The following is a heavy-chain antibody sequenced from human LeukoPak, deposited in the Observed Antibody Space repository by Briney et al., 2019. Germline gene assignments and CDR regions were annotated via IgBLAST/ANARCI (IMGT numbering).Heavy chain of an antibody. CDR2: ISPYNDNA. CDR1: GYTFTSYG. Sequence: ASVKVSCKASGYTFTSYGITWVRQAPGQGLEWMGWISPYNDNANYAQKLQGRVTMTTDTSTNTAYMELRSLRSDDTAVYYCARAGYCSGGSCHTGAFDIWGQGTMVTGSS. J-gene: IGHJ3*02. CDR3: ARAGYCSGGSCHTGAFDI. V-gene: IGHV1-18*01. D-gene: IGHD2-15*01.